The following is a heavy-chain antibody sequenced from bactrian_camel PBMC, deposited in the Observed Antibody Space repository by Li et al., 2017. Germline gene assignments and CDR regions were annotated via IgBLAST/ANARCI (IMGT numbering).Heavy chain of an antibody. CDR1: AYIWASTC. CDR2: IDSSGTT. CDR3: AAGPRGGCPCRRYDYNY. Sequence: HVQLVESGGGSVEVGGSLNLSCAASAYIWASTCMGWFRQPPGKEREGVADIDSSGTTTYADTVKGRFTITKDNAKNSLYQQMNSLKPEDSAMNYCAAGPRGGCPCRRYDYNYWGQGTQVTVS. D-gene: IGHD3*01. V-gene: IGHV3S53*01. J-gene: IGHJ4*01.